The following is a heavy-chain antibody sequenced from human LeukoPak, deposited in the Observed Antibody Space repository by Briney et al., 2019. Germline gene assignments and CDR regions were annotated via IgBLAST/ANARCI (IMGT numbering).Heavy chain of an antibody. V-gene: IGHV3-74*01. CDR3: VSFYETY. Sequence: GGSLRLSCATSGNYWMHWVRQAPGRGLVWVSHINSDGSWTSYADSVKGRFTISKDNAKNTVYLQMNSLRAEDTAVYYCVSFYETYWGRGTLVTVSS. CDR2: INSDGSWT. CDR1: GNYW. J-gene: IGHJ4*02. D-gene: IGHD2/OR15-2a*01.